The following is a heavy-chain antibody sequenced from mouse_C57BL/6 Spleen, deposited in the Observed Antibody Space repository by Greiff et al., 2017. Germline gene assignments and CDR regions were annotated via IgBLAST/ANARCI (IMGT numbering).Heavy chain of an antibody. CDR1: GFAFSSYW. Sequence: VQLQQSGAELVKPGASVKISCKASGFAFSSYWMNWVKQRPGKGLEGIGLIYPGDGDTNYTGKFKGKATLTADKSSSTAYMQLSSLTSEDSAVYFCARECYVGYCEGFDYGGQGTLVTVSS. V-gene: IGHV1-80*01. CDR3: ARECYVGYCEGFDY. CDR2: IYPGDGDT. J-gene: IGHJ3*01. D-gene: IGHD2-3*01.